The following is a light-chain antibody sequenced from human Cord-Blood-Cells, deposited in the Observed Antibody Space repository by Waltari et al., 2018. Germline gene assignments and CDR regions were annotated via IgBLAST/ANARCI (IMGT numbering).Light chain of an antibody. V-gene: IGKV1-39*01. J-gene: IGKJ1*01. CDR1: QSISSY. Sequence: DIQMTQSASSLSASVGDRVTITCRPSQSISSYLNWYQQKPGKAPKLLIYAASSLQSGVPSRFSGSGSGTDFTLTISSLQPEDVATYYCQQSYSTPWTFGQGTKVEIK. CDR3: QQSYSTPWT. CDR2: AAS.